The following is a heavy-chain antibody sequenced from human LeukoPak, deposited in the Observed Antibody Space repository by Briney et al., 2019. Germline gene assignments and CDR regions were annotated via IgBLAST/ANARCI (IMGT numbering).Heavy chain of an antibody. J-gene: IGHJ4*02. Sequence: SETLSLTCAVYGGSFSGYYWRWIRQPPGKGLVWIGELNHSGSNNYNPSHKSRVTISVDTSKNQFSLKLSSVTAADTAVYYCARGRGSSGWLGWGQGTLVTVSS. D-gene: IGHD6-19*01. CDR3: ARGRGSSGWLG. CDR1: GGSFSGYY. CDR2: LNHSGSN. V-gene: IGHV4-34*01.